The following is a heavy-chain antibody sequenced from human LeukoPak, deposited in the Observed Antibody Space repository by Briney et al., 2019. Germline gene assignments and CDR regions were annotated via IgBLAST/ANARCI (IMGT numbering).Heavy chain of an antibody. CDR1: GGSFSGYY. CDR2: INHSGST. J-gene: IGHJ4*02. CDR3: ARADYYDSSGYYRDY. Sequence: SETLSLTCAVYGGSFSGYYWSWIRQPPGKGLEWIGEINHSGSTNYNPSLKSRVTISVDKSTNQFSLKLSSVTAADTAVYYCARADYYDSSGYYRDYWGQGTLVTVSS. D-gene: IGHD3-22*01. V-gene: IGHV4-34*01.